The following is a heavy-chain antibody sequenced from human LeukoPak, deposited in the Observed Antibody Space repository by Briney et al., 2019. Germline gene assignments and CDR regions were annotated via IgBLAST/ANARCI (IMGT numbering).Heavy chain of an antibody. D-gene: IGHD2-2*02. V-gene: IGHV4-34*01. CDR1: GGSFSGYY. CDR3: ARGGYCSSTSCYTGPYDY. CDR2: INHSGST. Sequence: PSETLSLTCAVYGGSFSGYYWSWIRQPPGKGLEWIGEINHSGSTYYNPSLKRRVTISVDTSKNQFSLKLSSVTAADTAVYYCARGGYCSSTSCYTGPYDYWGQGTLVTVSS. J-gene: IGHJ4*02.